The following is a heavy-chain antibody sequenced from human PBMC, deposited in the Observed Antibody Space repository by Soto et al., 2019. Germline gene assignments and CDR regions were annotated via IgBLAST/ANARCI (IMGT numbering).Heavy chain of an antibody. CDR2: IYYSGST. J-gene: IGHJ3*02. V-gene: IGHV4-59*01. D-gene: IGHD3-10*01. CDR3: ARVGDGYNRRFGAFDI. CDR1: GGSISSYY. Sequence: QVQLQESGPGLVKPSETLSLTCTVSGGSISSYYWSWIRQPPGKGLEWIGYIYYSGSTNYNPSLKSRVTISVDTSKNHFSLKLSSVTAADTAVYYCARVGDGYNRRFGAFDIWGQGTMVTVSS.